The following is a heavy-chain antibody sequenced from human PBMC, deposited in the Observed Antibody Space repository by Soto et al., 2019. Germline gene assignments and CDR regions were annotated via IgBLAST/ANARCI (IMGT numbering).Heavy chain of an antibody. V-gene: IGHV3-33*01. J-gene: IGHJ4*02. CDR2: IWYDGSNK. Sequence: GGSLRLSCAASGFTFSTYGMHWVRQAPGKGLEWVAIIWYDGSNKYYADSVKGRFTISRDNSKNTLYLQLNSLRAEDTAVYYCARAVYGDYDYYFDYWGRGTLVTVSS. CDR1: GFTFSTYG. D-gene: IGHD4-17*01. CDR3: ARAVYGDYDYYFDY.